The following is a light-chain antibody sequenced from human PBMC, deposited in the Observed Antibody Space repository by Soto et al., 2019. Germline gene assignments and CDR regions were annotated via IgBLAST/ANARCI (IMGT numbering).Light chain of an antibody. V-gene: IGKV3-11*01. CDR3: QQRSNWPSIT. Sequence: EIVLTQSPATLSLSPGERATLSCRASQSVTNYLAWYQQKPGQAPRLLIYDASNRATGIPARFSGSGSGTDFTLTISSLEPEDIAFYYCQQRSNWPSITIGQGTRLEIK. J-gene: IGKJ5*01. CDR1: QSVTNY. CDR2: DAS.